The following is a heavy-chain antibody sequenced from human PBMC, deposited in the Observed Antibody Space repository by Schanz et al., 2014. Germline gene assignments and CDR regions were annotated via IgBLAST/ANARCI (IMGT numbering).Heavy chain of an antibody. CDR1: GFTFSSYA. D-gene: IGHD3-10*01. CDR2: INTGVNT. Sequence: EVQLLESGGGLVQPGGSLRLSCAASGFTFSSYAMSWVRQAPGKGLEWVSAINTGVNTYYADSVKGRFTISRENAKNSLYQEMNSLRAEDTAVYRCVSAGSYSSYAFWGQGTLXTVSS. CDR3: VSAGSYSSYAF. V-gene: IGHV3-23*01. J-gene: IGHJ4*02.